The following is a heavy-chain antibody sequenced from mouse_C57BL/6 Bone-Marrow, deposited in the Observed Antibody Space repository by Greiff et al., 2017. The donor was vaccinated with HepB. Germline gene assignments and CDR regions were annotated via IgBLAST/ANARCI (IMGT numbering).Heavy chain of an antibody. J-gene: IGHJ3*01. CDR1: GYTFTSYG. Sequence: VKLQESGAELARPGASVKLSCKASGYTFTSYGISWVKQRTGQGLEWIGEIYPRSGNTYYNEKFKGKATLTADKSSSTAYMELRSLTSEDSAVYFCARRYYAWFAYWGQGTLVTVSA. V-gene: IGHV1-81*01. D-gene: IGHD1-1*01. CDR2: IYPRSGNT. CDR3: ARRYYAWFAY.